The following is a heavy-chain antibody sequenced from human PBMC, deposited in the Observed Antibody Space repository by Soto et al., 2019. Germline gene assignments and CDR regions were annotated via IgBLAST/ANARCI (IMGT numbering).Heavy chain of an antibody. D-gene: IGHD1-26*01. CDR1: GFTFSSYA. J-gene: IGHJ3*02. CDR2: ISGSGGST. V-gene: IGHV3-23*01. Sequence: GGSLRLSCAASGFTFSSYAMSWVRQAPGKGLEWVSAISGSGGSTYYADSMKGRFTISRDNSKNTLYLQMNSLRAEDTAVYYCAKSPSVGATSTDAFDIWGQGTMVTVSS. CDR3: AKSPSVGATSTDAFDI.